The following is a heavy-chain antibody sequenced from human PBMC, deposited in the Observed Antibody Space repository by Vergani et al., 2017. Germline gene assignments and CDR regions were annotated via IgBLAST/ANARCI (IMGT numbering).Heavy chain of an antibody. CDR3: ARDLAYCHEGSCAL. J-gene: IGHJ4*02. Sequence: QVQLVQSGGGVVQPGGSLRHSCVASGFTFNRYGMQWVRQAPGQGLEWVAYVLFDGSNEYYADSVKGRFIVSRDNSNDALYLQMNSLRTDDTAVYYCARDLAYCHEGSCALWGQGSVVTVSS. CDR1: GFTFNRYG. CDR2: VLFDGSNE. V-gene: IGHV3-30*02. D-gene: IGHD2-15*01.